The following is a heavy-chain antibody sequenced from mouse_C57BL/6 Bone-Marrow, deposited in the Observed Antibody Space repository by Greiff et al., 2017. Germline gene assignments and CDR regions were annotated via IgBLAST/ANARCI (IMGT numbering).Heavy chain of an antibody. CDR1: GFNIKDDY. D-gene: IGHD2-3*01. V-gene: IGHV14-4*01. J-gene: IGHJ2*01. CDR3: TRWLLAY. Sequence: EVKVEESGAELVRPGASVKLSCTASGFNIKDDYMHWVKQRPEQGLEWIGWIDPENGDTEYASKFQGKATITADTSSNTAYLQLSSLTSEDTAVYYCTRWLLAYWGQGTTLTVSS. CDR2: IDPENGDT.